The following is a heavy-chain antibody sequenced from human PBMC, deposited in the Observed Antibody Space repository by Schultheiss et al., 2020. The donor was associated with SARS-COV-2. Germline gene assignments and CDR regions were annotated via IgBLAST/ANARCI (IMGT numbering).Heavy chain of an antibody. J-gene: IGHJ4*02. Sequence: GGSLRLSCAASGFTFSSYAMSWVRQAPGKGLEWVSAISGSGGSTYYADSVQGRFTISRDNSRNTMFLQMNSLRAEDTAVYYCAKAVTATILYFDYWGQGTLVTVSS. V-gene: IGHV3-23*01. CDR2: ISGSGGST. D-gene: IGHD5-24*01. CDR1: GFTFSSYA. CDR3: AKAVTATILYFDY.